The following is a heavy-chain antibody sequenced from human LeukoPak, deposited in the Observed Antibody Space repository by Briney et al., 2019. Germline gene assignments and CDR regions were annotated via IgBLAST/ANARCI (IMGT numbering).Heavy chain of an antibody. CDR1: GFTFSSYW. V-gene: IGHV3-7*01. CDR2: IKQDGSEK. CDR3: ARGPHDSSDYYLTL. D-gene: IGHD3-22*01. Sequence: GRSLRLSCAASGFTFSSYWMTWVRQAPGKGLEWVGNIKQDGSEKYYVDSVKGRFTISRDNAKNSLYLQMNSLRAEDTAVYYCARGPHDSSDYYLTLWGRGTPVTVSS. J-gene: IGHJ2*01.